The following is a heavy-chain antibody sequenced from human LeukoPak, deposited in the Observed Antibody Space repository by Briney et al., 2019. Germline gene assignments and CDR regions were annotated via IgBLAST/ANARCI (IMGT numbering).Heavy chain of an antibody. D-gene: IGHD6-19*01. CDR2: IISDASST. CDR1: GFTFSTYW. V-gene: IGHV3-74*01. CDR3: ARDRDSGWGFDY. J-gene: IGHJ4*02. Sequence: GGSLRLSCAASGFTFSTYWMHWVRQAPGKGLVWVSRIISDASSTIYADSVKGRFTTSRDNAKNTLYLQMNSLRAEDTAVYYCARDRDSGWGFDYWGQGTLVTVSS.